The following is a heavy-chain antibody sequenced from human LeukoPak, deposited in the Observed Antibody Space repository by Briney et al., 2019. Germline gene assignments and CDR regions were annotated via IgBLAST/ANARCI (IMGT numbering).Heavy chain of an antibody. D-gene: IGHD5-24*01. V-gene: IGHV3-15*01. CDR3: TTSRMARLDY. CDR2: IKSKTDGGTT. CDR1: GFTFSSYG. Sequence: GGSLRLSCAASGFTFSSYGMHWVRQAPGKGLEWVGRIKSKTDGGTTDYAAPVKGRFTISRDDSKNTLYLQMNSLKTEDTAVYYCTTSRMARLDYWGQGTLVTVSS. J-gene: IGHJ4*02.